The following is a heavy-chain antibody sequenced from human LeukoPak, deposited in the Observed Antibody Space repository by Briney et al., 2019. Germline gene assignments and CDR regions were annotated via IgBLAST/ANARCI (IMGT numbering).Heavy chain of an antibody. J-gene: IGHJ5*02. Sequence: SETLSLTCTVSGGSISGYYWNWIRQPPGKGLEWIGYIYYSGSTKYNPSLKSRVTISVDTSKNQVSLKLSSVTAADTAVYYCARGGTTVTPGLLWFDPWGQGTLVTVSS. D-gene: IGHD4-17*01. CDR3: ARGGTTVTPGLLWFDP. CDR1: GGSISGYY. CDR2: IYYSGST. V-gene: IGHV4-59*01.